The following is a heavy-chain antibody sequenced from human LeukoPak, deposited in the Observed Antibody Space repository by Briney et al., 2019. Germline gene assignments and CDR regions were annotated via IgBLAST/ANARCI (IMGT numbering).Heavy chain of an antibody. D-gene: IGHD3-3*01. CDR1: GGSISNYY. J-gene: IGHJ4*02. V-gene: IGHV4-4*07. CDR3: ARGLYDYYFDY. Sequence: SETLSLTCTFSGGSISNYYWNWIRQPAGKGLEWIGRIYTTGSTNYNPSLKNRVTMSVDTSKTQFSLKLRSVTAADTAVYYCARGLYDYYFDYWGQGTLVTVSS. CDR2: IYTTGST.